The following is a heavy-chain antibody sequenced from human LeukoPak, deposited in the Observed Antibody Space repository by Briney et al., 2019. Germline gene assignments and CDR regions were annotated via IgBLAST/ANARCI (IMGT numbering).Heavy chain of an antibody. J-gene: IGHJ4*02. CDR1: GFTFGESA. D-gene: IGHD2-8*01. V-gene: IGHV3-49*04. CDR2: IRSAQYGGTA. CDR3: TREVGTRSPY. Sequence: GGSLRLSCTPSGFTFGESAMSWVRQAPGKGLEWLGFIRSAQYGGTAEYVASVRGRFTISRDDSKSIAYLQMNSLKSEDTAVYYCTREVGTRSPYWGQGTLVTVSS.